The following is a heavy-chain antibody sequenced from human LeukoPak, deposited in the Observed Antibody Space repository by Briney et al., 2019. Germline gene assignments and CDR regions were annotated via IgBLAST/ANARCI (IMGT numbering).Heavy chain of an antibody. V-gene: IGHV3-11*04. D-gene: IGHD3-22*01. CDR2: SSSSGSTI. J-gene: IGHJ3*02. CDR1: GFTLSDYY. CDR3: ARDCYFDRAFDI. Sequence: PGGSLRLSCAASGFTLSDYYMSWIRQAPGKGLEWVSYSSSSGSTIYYADSVKGRFAISRDNAKNSLYLQMNSLRAEDTAVYYCARDCYFDRAFDIWGQGTMVTVSS.